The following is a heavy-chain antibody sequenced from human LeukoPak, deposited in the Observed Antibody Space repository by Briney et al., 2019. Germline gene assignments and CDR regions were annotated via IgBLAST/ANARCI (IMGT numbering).Heavy chain of an antibody. CDR3: ARGSEWTNGVSDY. CDR1: GFTFDNYA. V-gene: IGHV3-21*01. Sequence: PGGSLRLSCAASGFTFDNYAMHWVRKPPGKGLEWVSSISGSSTYISYADSVKGRFTISRDNAKNSLYLQMNSLRVEDTAVYYCARGSEWTNGVSDYWGQGTLVTVSS. D-gene: IGHD3-3*01. CDR2: ISGSSTYI. J-gene: IGHJ4*02.